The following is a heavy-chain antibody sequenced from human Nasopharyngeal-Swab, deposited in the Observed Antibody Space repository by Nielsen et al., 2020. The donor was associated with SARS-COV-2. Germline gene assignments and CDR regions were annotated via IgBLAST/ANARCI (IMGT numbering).Heavy chain of an antibody. CDR1: GFTFSSYE. D-gene: IGHD4-17*01. CDR2: ISSSGSTI. CDR3: AKDLATVSGYYYGMDV. V-gene: IGHV3-48*03. J-gene: IGHJ6*02. Sequence: GGPLRLSCAASGFTFSSYEMNWVRQAPGKGLEWVSYISSSGSTIYYADSVKGRFTISRDNAKNSLYLQMNSLRAEDTAVYYCAKDLATVSGYYYGMDVWGQGTTVTVSS.